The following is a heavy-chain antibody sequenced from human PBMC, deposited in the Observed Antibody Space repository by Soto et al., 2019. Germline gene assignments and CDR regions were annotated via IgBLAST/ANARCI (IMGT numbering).Heavy chain of an antibody. CDR1: GYTFTSYA. D-gene: IGHD1-26*01. CDR3: ARGGSLYWYFDL. CDR2: ISAYNGDT. J-gene: IGHJ2*01. Sequence: ASVKVSCKASGYTFTSYAVSWVRQAPGQGLEWMGWISAYNGDTNYAQKLQGRVTMTRDTSTSTAYMELSSLRSEDTAVYYCARGGSLYWYFDLWGRGTLVTVSS. V-gene: IGHV1-18*01.